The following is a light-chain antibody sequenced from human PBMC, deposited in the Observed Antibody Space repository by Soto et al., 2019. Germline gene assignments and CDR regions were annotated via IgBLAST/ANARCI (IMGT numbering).Light chain of an antibody. J-gene: IGKJ5*01. V-gene: IGKV3-11*01. Sequence: EIVMTQSRATLSVSPGGKATLSCRASQSISDTLAWYQQKPGQAPRLLIYGASRRATGFPARFSGSGSATDFTPTISSLEPEDFAVYYCQQRSNWPSITFGQGTRLEIK. CDR2: GAS. CDR3: QQRSNWPSIT. CDR1: QSISDT.